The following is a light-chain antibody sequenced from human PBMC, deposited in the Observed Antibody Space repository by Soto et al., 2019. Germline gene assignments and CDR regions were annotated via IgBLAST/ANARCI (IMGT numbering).Light chain of an antibody. CDR3: QQYNSWRT. J-gene: IGKJ1*01. CDR1: QSVINN. CDR2: DAS. Sequence: EIVMTQSPATLSVSPGERATLSCRASQSVINNLAWYQQKPGQAPRLLIFDASTRATGIPARFSGSGSGTEFTLTISSLQSEDFAIYYCQQYNSWRTFGQGTKVESK. V-gene: IGKV3-15*01.